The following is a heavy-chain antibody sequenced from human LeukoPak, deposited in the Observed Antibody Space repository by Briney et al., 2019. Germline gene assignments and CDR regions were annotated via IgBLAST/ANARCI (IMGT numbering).Heavy chain of an antibody. V-gene: IGHV3-33*01. Sequence: GRSLRLSCAASGFTFSSYGMHWVRQAPGKGLEWVVVIWYDGSNKYYADSVKGRFTISRDNSKNTLYLQMNSLRAEDTAVYYCARDTGGAILDYWGQGTLVTVSS. CDR2: IWYDGSNK. J-gene: IGHJ4*02. CDR3: ARDTGGAILDY. D-gene: IGHD3-16*02. CDR1: GFTFSSYG.